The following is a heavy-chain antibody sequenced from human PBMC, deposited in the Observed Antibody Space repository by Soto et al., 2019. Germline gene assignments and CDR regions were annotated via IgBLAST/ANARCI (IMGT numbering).Heavy chain of an antibody. CDR3: ARLGYCSSTSCLRESYYYYGMDV. CDR1: GFPFSNAW. CDR2: IKSKTDGGTT. V-gene: IGHV3-15*07. Sequence: GGSLRLSCAASGFPFSNAWMNWVRQAPGKGLEWVGRIKSKTDGGTTDYAAPVKGRFTISADKSISTAYLQWSSLKASDTAMYYCARLGYCSSTSCLRESYYYYGMDVWGQGTTVTVSS. D-gene: IGHD2-2*03. J-gene: IGHJ6*02.